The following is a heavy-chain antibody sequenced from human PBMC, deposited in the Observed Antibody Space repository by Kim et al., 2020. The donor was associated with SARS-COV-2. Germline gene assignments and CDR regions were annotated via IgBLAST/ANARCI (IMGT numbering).Heavy chain of an antibody. CDR2: ISAYNGNT. CDR1: GYTFTSYG. D-gene: IGHD2-8*01. CDR3: ARDTFYPPRDIVLMVYAIDY. V-gene: IGHV1-18*01. J-gene: IGHJ4*02. Sequence: ASVKVSCKASGYTFTSYGISWVRQAPGQGLEWMGWISAYNGNTNYAQKLQGRVTMTTDTSTSTAYMELRSLRSDDTAVYYCARDTFYPPRDIVLMVYAIDYWGQGTLVTVSS.